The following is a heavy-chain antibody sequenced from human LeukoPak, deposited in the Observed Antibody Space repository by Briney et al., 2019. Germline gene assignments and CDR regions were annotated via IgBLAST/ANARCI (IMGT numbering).Heavy chain of an antibody. CDR1: GFTFSSYS. CDR2: ISSSSSYI. CDR3: AKDSSMVRGVITPFDY. V-gene: IGHV3-21*04. D-gene: IGHD3-10*01. Sequence: GGSLRLSCAASGFTFSSYSMNWVRQSPGKGLEWVSSISSSSSYIYYADSVKGRFTISRDNAKNSLYLQMNSLRAGDTAVYYCAKDSSMVRGVITPFDYWGQGTLVTVSS. J-gene: IGHJ4*01.